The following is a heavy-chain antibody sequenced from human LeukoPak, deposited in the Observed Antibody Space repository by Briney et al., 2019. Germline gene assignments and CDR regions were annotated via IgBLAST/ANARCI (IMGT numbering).Heavy chain of an antibody. CDR3: ARDYGPYPGCSWFDP. V-gene: IGHV1-2*06. D-gene: IGHD2-21*01. Sequence: ASVKVSCKASGYTFTGDYIHWVRQAPGQGLEWMGRINCNGGGTSYAQKFQGRVTMTRDTSISTAYMELDRLTSDDTAVYYCARDYGPYPGCSWFDPWGQGTLVTVSS. J-gene: IGHJ5*02. CDR1: GYTFTGDY. CDR2: INCNGGGT.